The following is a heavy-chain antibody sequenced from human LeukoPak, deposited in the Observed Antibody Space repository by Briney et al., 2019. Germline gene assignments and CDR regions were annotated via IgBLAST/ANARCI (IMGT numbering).Heavy chain of an antibody. CDR3: ATYYYGSGSAKYYFDY. CDR1: GGSVISGYYY. D-gene: IGHD3-10*01. J-gene: IGHJ4*02. Sequence: SETLSLTCTVSGGSVISGYYYWSWIRQPPGKGQEWIGYIYYSGSTNYNPSLKSRVTTSVDTSKNHFSLKLNSVTTADTAVYYCATYYYGSGSAKYYFDYWGQGTLVTVSS. V-gene: IGHV4-61*03. CDR2: IYYSGST.